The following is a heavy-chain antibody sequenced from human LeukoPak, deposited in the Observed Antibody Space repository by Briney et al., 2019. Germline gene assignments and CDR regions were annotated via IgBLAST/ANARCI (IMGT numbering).Heavy chain of an antibody. CDR1: GGSITSYY. Sequence: PSETLSLTCTVSGGSITSYYWSWIRQPPGKGLEWIGYIYHSGSTYYNPSLKSRVTISVDRSKNQFSLKLSSVTAADTAVYYCARAGQVRGSGLVGNWFDPWGQGTLVTVFS. V-gene: IGHV4-59*12. CDR2: IYHSGST. J-gene: IGHJ5*02. CDR3: ARAGQVRGSGLVGNWFDP. D-gene: IGHD3-10*01.